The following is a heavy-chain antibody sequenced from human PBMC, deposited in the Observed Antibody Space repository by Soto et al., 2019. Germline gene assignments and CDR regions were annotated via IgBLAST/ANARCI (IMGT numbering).Heavy chain of an antibody. CDR1: GYSFTSYW. J-gene: IGHJ5*02. V-gene: IGHV5-51*01. CDR3: ASLTRGDGYNSPFDP. D-gene: IGHD5-12*01. Sequence: GESLKISCKGSGYSFTSYWIGWVRQMPGKGLEWMGIIYPGDSDTRYSPSFQGQVTISADKSISTAYLQWSSLKASDTAMYYCASLTRGDGYNSPFDPWGQGTLVTVS. CDR2: IYPGDSDT.